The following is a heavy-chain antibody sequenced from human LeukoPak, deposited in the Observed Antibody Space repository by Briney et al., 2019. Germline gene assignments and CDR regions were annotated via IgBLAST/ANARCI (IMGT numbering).Heavy chain of an antibody. CDR3: TTVLTFSARRGYYYYYMDV. CDR2: ISYDGSNK. J-gene: IGHJ6*03. D-gene: IGHD2/OR15-2a*01. Sequence: GGSLRLSCAASGFTFSSYAMHWVRQAPGKGLEWVAVISYDGSNKYYADSVKGRFTISRDNSKNTLYLQMNSLRAEDTAVYYCTTVLTFSARRGYYYYYMDVWGKGTTVTVSS. CDR1: GFTFSSYA. V-gene: IGHV3-30-3*01.